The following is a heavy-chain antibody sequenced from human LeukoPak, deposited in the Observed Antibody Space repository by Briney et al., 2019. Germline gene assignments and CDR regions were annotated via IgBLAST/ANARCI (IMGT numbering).Heavy chain of an antibody. D-gene: IGHD3-3*01. CDR3: ARVSTYYDFWSGYSPYYYMDV. V-gene: IGHV3-7*01. Sequence: PGGSLRLSCAASGFTFSNYWMSWVRQAPGKGLEWVANIKQDGSEKYYVNSVKGRFTISRDNAKNSLYLQMNSLRAGDTAVYYCARVSTYYDFWSGYSPYYYMDVWGKGTTVTVSS. J-gene: IGHJ6*03. CDR2: IKQDGSEK. CDR1: GFTFSNYW.